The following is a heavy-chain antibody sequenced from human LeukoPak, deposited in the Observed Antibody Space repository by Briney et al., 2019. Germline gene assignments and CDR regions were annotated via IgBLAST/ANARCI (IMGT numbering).Heavy chain of an antibody. Sequence: GGSLRLSCAASGFTFSSYAMSWVRQAPGKGLEWVSAISGSGGSTYYADSAKGRFTISRDNAKNSLSLQMNSLRAEDTAVYYCARGRHSSGWGEGTLVTVSS. CDR3: ARGRHSSG. CDR2: ISGSGGST. CDR1: GFTFSSYA. J-gene: IGHJ4*02. V-gene: IGHV3-23*01. D-gene: IGHD6-19*01.